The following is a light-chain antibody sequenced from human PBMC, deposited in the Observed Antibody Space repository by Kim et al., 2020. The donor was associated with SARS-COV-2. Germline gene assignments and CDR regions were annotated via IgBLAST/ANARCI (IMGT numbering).Light chain of an antibody. CDR3: NSRDSSGDRYL. CDR1: GLRVSY. CDR2: GEN. Sequence: ALGRRVAITGQGDGLRVSYASWYQLKPGPAPRLVFYGENNRPSGIPDRFSGSSSGNTASLIITGAQADDEAYYYCNSRDSSGDRYLFGGGTQLTVL. J-gene: IGLJ2*01. V-gene: IGLV3-19*01.